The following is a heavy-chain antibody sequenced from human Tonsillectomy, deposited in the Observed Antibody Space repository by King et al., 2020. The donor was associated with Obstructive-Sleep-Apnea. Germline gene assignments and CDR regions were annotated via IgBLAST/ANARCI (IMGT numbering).Heavy chain of an antibody. Sequence: LVESGGGLVQPGRSLRLSCTASGFTFGDYAMSWFRQAPGKGLEGVGFIRSKAYGGTTEYAASVKGRFTISRDDSKSIAYLQMNSLKTEVTAVYYCSPPWSGGSSWYYFDYWGQGTLVTVSS. J-gene: IGHJ4*02. CDR3: SPPWSGGSSWYYFDY. CDR1: GFTFGDYA. V-gene: IGHV3-49*03. D-gene: IGHD6-13*01. CDR2: IRSKAYGGTT.